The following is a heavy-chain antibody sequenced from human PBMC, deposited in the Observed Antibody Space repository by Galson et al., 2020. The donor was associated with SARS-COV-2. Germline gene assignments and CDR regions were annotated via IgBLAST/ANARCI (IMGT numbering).Heavy chain of an antibody. CDR2: IYPGDSDT. CDR3: ARRPVGEGVDY. CDR1: GYSFTNYW. Sequence: GESPKISCKGSGYSFTNYWNGWVRQMTGKGLAWMGIIYPGDSDTRYSPSFQGQVTISADKSISTAYLQWSSLKASDTAMYYCARRPVGEGVDYWGQGTLVTVSS. V-gene: IGHV5-51*01. D-gene: IGHD1-26*01. J-gene: IGHJ4*02.